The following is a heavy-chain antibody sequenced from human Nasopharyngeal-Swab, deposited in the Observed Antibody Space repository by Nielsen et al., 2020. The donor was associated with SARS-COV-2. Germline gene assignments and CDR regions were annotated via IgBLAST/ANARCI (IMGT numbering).Heavy chain of an antibody. CDR1: GFTFRSFG. CDR2: IAHDASNE. D-gene: IGHD4-17*01. V-gene: IGHV3-30*03. Sequence: GESLKISCAASGFTFRSFGMHWVRQAPGKGLEWVAFIAHDASNEYYGGSVKGRFSISRDSSKNTLYLQMDSLRGEDTAVYYCARDAPAHYGAFYWGRGTLVTVSS. CDR3: ARDAPAHYGAFY. J-gene: IGHJ4*02.